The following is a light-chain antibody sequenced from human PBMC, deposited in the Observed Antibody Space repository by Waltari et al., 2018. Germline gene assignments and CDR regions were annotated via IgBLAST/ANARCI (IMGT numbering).Light chain of an antibody. J-gene: IGLJ3*02. CDR2: EDS. CDR1: RSDVGSYNL. CDR3: CSYAGSSTLV. V-gene: IGLV2-23*01. Sequence: HSALTQPASVSGSPGQSITISCTGPRSDVGSYNLVSWYQQHPDKAPKLMIYEDSKRPSGVSNRFSGAKSGNTASLTISGLQAEDEADYYCCSYAGSSTLVFGGGTKLTVL.